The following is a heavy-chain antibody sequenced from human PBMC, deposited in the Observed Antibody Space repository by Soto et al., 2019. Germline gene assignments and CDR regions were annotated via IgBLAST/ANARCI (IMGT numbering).Heavy chain of an antibody. Sequence: GGSLRLSCAASGFTFSSYAMGWVRQAPGKGLEWVSAISGSGGSTYYADSVKGRFTISRDNSKNTLYLQMNSLRAEDTAVFYCAKDQAPYDYYYGMDVWGQGTTVTVSS. CDR3: AKDQAPYDYYYGMDV. CDR1: GFTFSSYA. J-gene: IGHJ6*02. CDR2: ISGSGGST. V-gene: IGHV3-23*01.